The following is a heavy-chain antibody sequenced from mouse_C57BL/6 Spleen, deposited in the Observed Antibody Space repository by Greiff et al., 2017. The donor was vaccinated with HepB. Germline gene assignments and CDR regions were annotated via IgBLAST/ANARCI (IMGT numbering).Heavy chain of an antibody. CDR2: INPNNGGT. CDR3: AREGRYYGTRYFDG. Sequence: EVQLQQSGPELVKPGASVKISCKASGYTFTDYYMNWVKQSHGKSLEWIGDINPNNGGTSYNQKFKGKATLTVDKSSSTAYMTLRSLTSEDSAVYYCAREGRYYGTRYFDGWGTGTTVTVSS. V-gene: IGHV1-26*01. D-gene: IGHD1-1*01. CDR1: GYTFTDYY. J-gene: IGHJ1*03.